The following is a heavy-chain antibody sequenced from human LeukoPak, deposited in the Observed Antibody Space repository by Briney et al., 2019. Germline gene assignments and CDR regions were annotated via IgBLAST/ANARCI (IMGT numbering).Heavy chain of an antibody. CDR1: GFTFSGSA. Sequence: GGSLRLSCATSGFTFSGSAIHWVRQASGKGLEWVGRIRSKANSYATTDAASVKGRFTISRDDSKNTAYLQMDSLRADDTAVYYCAKSSRYGTGWYGKIDYWGQGTLVTVSS. D-gene: IGHD6-19*01. V-gene: IGHV3-73*01. CDR3: AKSSRYGTGWYGKIDY. CDR2: IRSKANSYAT. J-gene: IGHJ4*02.